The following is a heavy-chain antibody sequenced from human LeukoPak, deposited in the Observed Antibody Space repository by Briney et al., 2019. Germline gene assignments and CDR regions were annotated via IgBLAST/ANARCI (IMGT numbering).Heavy chain of an antibody. Sequence: GGCLRLSCEASGFNFSSYGMHWVSQAPGKGLEWVGVIWYDGTNKQYADSVKGRFTISRDNSKNTLYLLMNSLRAEDTAVYYCAKTIVPAAPIYYYYMDVWGNGTTRTVS. CDR2: IWYDGTNK. CDR1: GFNFSSYG. D-gene: IGHD2-2*01. J-gene: IGHJ6*03. CDR3: AKTIVPAAPIYYYYMDV. V-gene: IGHV3-33*06.